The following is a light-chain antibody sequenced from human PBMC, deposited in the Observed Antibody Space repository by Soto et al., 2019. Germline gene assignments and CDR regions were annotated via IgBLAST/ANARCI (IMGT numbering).Light chain of an antibody. CDR1: NSDVGGYNY. CDR3: CSYTRVTTLSV. CDR2: GVS. V-gene: IGLV2-14*01. J-gene: IGLJ1*01. Sequence: QSALTQPASVSGSPRQSITISCTGTNSDVGGYNYVSWYQQHPGKAPKLVIYGVSDRPSGVSDRFSGSKSDNTASLTISGLQPEDEADYYCCSYTRVTTLSVFGTGTKLTVL.